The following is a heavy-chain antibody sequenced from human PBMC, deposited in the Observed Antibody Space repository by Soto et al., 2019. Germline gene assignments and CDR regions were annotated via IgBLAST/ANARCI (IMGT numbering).Heavy chain of an antibody. CDR1: GFTFSSYA. Sequence: EVQLLESGGGLVQPGGSLRLSCAASGFTFSSYAMSWVRQAPGKGLEWVSAISGSGGSTYYADSVKGRFTISRDNSKNTLSLQMNSLRAEDTAVDYCAKDRIAVAGGASDYWGQGTLVTVSS. J-gene: IGHJ4*02. V-gene: IGHV3-23*01. CDR2: ISGSGGST. D-gene: IGHD6-19*01. CDR3: AKDRIAVAGGASDY.